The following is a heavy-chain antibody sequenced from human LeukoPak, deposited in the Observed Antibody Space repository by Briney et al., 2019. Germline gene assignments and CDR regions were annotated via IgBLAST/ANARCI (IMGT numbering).Heavy chain of an antibody. V-gene: IGHV1-18*01. D-gene: IGHD6-13*01. CDR3: ARAAAGTPAALDY. Sequence: ASVKVSCKASGYTFTSYGISWVRQAPGQGLEWMGWISAYNGNTNYAQKLQDGVTMITDTSTSTAYMELRSLRSDDTAVYYCARAAAGTPAALDYWGQGTLVTVSS. J-gene: IGHJ4*02. CDR1: GYTFTSYG. CDR2: ISAYNGNT.